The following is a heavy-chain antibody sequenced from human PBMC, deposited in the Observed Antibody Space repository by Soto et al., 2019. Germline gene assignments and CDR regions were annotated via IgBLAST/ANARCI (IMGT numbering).Heavy chain of an antibody. V-gene: IGHV3-23*01. D-gene: IGHD3-9*01. J-gene: IGHJ6*02. Sequence: EVQLLESGGGLVQPGGSLRLSCAASGFTFSSYAMSWVRQAPGKGLEWVAGVSGSGDYTYYADSVKGRLTISRDNSKNTLYQQMNSLCAKDTAVCYCAKDRYYGRLTGDDDYHYAMDVWGQGSIVTVSS. CDR2: VSGSGDYT. CDR3: AKDRYYGRLTGDDDYHYAMDV. CDR1: GFTFSSYA.